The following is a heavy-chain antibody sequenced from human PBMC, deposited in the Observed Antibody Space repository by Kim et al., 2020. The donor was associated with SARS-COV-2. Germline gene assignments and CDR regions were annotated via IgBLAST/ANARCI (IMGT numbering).Heavy chain of an antibody. V-gene: IGHV3-15*01. CDR1: GFTFSNAW. CDR3: TTTYYYGSSGYYPYYYYGMDV. D-gene: IGHD3-22*01. Sequence: GGSLRLSCAASGFTFSNAWMSWVRQAPGKGLEWVGRIKSKTDGGTTDYAAPVKGRFTISRDDSKNTLYLQMNSLKTEDTAVYYCTTTYYYGSSGYYPYYYYGMDVWGQGPTVTLSS. J-gene: IGHJ6*02. CDR2: IKSKTDGGTT.